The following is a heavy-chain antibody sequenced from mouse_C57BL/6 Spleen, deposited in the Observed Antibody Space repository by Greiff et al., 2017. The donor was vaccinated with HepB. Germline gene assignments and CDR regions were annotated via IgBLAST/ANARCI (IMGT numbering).Heavy chain of an antibody. D-gene: IGHD2-2*01. V-gene: IGHV1-80*01. Sequence: QVQLKQSGAELVKPGASVKISCKASGYAFSSYWMNWVKQRPGKGLEWIGQIYPGDGDTNYNGKFKGKATLTADKSSSTAYMQLSSLTSEDSAVYFCAREGGVTTSFDYWGQGTTLTVSS. CDR1: GYAFSSYW. CDR3: AREGGVTTSFDY. CDR2: IYPGDGDT. J-gene: IGHJ2*01.